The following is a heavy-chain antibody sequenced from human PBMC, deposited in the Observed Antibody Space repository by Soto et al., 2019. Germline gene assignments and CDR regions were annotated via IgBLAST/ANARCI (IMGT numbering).Heavy chain of an antibody. D-gene: IGHD6-6*01. CDR3: ARYLDSSSHGENAFDI. CDR2: INPNSGGT. CDR1: GYTFTGYY. Sequence: GASVKVSCKASGYTFTGYYMHWVRQAPGQGLEWMGWINPNSGGTNYAQKFQGWVTMTRDTSISTAYMELSRLRSDDTAVYYCARYLDSSSHGENAFDIWGQGTMVTVSS. J-gene: IGHJ3*02. V-gene: IGHV1-2*04.